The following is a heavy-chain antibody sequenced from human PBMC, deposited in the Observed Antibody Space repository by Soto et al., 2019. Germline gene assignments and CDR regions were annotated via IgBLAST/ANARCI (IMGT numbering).Heavy chain of an antibody. Sequence: QVQLVQSGAEVKKPGASVKVSCKASGYTFTSYGINWVRQAPGQGLEWMGWISAYNGNTPYAQKRQGRGTMTTGASTSTAYMELRRLRSDDTAVYYCARVQSGYDFAYWGQGTLVTVSS. CDR2: ISAYNGNT. CDR3: ARVQSGYDFAY. J-gene: IGHJ4*02. CDR1: GYTFTSYG. V-gene: IGHV1-18*01. D-gene: IGHD5-12*01.